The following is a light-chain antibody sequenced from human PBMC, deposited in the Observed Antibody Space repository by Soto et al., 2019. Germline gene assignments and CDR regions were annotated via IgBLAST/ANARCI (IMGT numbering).Light chain of an antibody. CDR3: QVRSNWPPLFT. CDR1: QSVSSS. Sequence: EIVLTQFPATLSLSPGERATLSCRASQSVSSSLAWYQQKPGQAPRLLIYDASNRATGIPARFSGSGSGTDFTLTISRLEPEDFAVYYCQVRSNWPPLFTFGPGTKVDIK. J-gene: IGKJ3*01. CDR2: DAS. V-gene: IGKV3-11*01.